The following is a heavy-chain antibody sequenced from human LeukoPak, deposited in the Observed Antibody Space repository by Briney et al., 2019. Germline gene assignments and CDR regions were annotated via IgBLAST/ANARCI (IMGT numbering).Heavy chain of an antibody. J-gene: IGHJ6*02. V-gene: IGHV4-39*07. D-gene: IGHD3-10*01. Sequence: PSETLSLTCTVSGGSISSSSYYWGWIRQPPGKGLEWIGSIYYSGSTYYNPSLKSRVTISVDTSKNQFSLKLSSVTAADTAVYYCARDPPLLLWFGELSYYYYGMDVWGQGTTVTVSS. CDR1: GGSISSSSYY. CDR2: IYYSGST. CDR3: ARDPPLLLWFGELSYYYYGMDV.